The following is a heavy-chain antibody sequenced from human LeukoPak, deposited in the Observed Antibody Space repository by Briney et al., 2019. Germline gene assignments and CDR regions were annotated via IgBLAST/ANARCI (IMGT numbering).Heavy chain of an antibody. V-gene: IGHV4-30-2*01. CDR2: IYHSGST. CDR1: GGSISSGGYS. CDR3: ARDQGSSWYGYYYYGMDV. Sequence: PSQTLSLTCAVSGGSISSGGYSWSWIRQPPGKGLEWIGYIYHSGSTYYNPSLKSRVTISVDTSKNQFSLKLSSVTAADTAVYYCARDQGSSWYGYYYYGMDVWGQGTTVTVSS. J-gene: IGHJ6*02. D-gene: IGHD6-13*01.